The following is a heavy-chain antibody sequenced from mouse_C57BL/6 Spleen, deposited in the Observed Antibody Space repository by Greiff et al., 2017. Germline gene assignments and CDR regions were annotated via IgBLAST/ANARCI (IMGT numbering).Heavy chain of an antibody. CDR2: IYPGDGDT. V-gene: IGHV1-82*01. J-gene: IGHJ1*03. CDR1: GYAFSSSW. Sequence: QVQLQQSGPELVKPGASVKISCKASGYAFSSSWMNWVKQRPGKGLEWIGRIYPGDGDTNYNGKFKGKATLTADKSSGTAYMQLSSLTSEDSAVYFCARSSDSHWYFDVWGTGTTVTVSS. CDR3: ARSSDSHWYFDV.